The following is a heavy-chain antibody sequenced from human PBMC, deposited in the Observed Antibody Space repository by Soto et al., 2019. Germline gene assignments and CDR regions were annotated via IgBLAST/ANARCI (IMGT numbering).Heavy chain of an antibody. Sequence: EVQLVESGGGLVQPGGSLRLSCTVSGFTFGNYWMTWVRQAPGKGLEWVANMNQNGSEKYYVDSVKGRFAISRDNAKNSLYPEMNRPSGGGTAVYYFSSQRVSYGIDVWGQGTTVTVSS. CDR3: SSQRVSYGIDV. J-gene: IGHJ6*02. V-gene: IGHV3-7*05. CDR2: MNQNGSEK. CDR1: GFTFGNYW.